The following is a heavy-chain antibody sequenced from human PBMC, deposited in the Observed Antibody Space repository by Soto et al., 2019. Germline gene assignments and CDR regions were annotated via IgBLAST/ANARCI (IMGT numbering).Heavy chain of an antibody. D-gene: IGHD3-10*01. CDR3: ARGPNYYGSGSYYPNFDY. CDR2: INSDGSST. CDR1: GFTFSSYW. Sequence: GGSLRLSCAASGFTFSSYWMHWVRQAPGKGLVWVSRINSDGSSTSYADSVKGRFTISRDNAKNTLYLQMNSLRAEDTAVYYCARGPNYYGSGSYYPNFDYWGQGTLVTVSS. J-gene: IGHJ4*02. V-gene: IGHV3-74*01.